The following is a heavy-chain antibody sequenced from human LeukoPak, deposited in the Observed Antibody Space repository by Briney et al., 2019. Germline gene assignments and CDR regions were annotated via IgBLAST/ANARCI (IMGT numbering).Heavy chain of an antibody. V-gene: IGHV4-59*01. CDR3: ARAALAAPYYYYGMDV. Sequence: PSETLSLTCTVSGGSISSFHWSWIRQPPGKGLEWIGYIYYSGSTNYNPSLKSRVTISVDTSKNQFSLKLSSVTAADTAVYYCARAALAAPYYYYGMDVWGQGTTVTVSS. CDR1: GGSISSFH. J-gene: IGHJ6*02. D-gene: IGHD6-6*01. CDR2: IYYSGST.